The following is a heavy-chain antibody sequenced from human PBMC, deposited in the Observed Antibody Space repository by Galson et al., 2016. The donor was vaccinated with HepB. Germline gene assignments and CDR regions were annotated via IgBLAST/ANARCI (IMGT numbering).Heavy chain of an antibody. V-gene: IGHV3-23*01. CDR3: TRVPASYN. D-gene: IGHD2-21*01. Sequence: SLRLSCAASGFTFSTSPMSWVRRAPGKGLEWLSSISGSGDRAYYTDSVKGRITISRDPSKNTLYLQMSSLRVDDTALYYCTRVPASYNWGQGTLVLVSS. CDR1: GFTFSTSP. J-gene: IGHJ4*02. CDR2: ISGSGDRA.